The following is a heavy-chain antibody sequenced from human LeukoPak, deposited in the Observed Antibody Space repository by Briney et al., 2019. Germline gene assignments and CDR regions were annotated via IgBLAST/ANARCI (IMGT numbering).Heavy chain of an antibody. CDR2: IWYDGSKK. D-gene: IGHD3-10*01. CDR1: GFTFRSYG. CDR3: ARVAGHDIRGLITYYFDD. V-gene: IGHV3-33*01. Sequence: PGRSLRHSCAASGFTFRSYGMQWVRQAPGKGLEWGAIIWYDGSKKYYADSVKGRFTISRDNSKNTLYLQMNSLRAEDTAVYYCARVAGHDIRGLITYYFDDWGQGTLVTVSS. J-gene: IGHJ4*02.